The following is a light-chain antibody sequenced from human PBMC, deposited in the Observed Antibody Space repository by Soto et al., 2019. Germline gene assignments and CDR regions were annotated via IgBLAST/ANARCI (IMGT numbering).Light chain of an antibody. Sequence: EIVMTQAPDTLSVSPGERATLSCRASQTVNSNLAWYQKKPGQAPRLLIYGASTRAPGIPARFSGSGSGTEFTLTISSLQSEDFAVYYCQQYNNWPPLTFGGGTKVDIK. CDR2: GAS. CDR1: QTVNSN. J-gene: IGKJ4*01. V-gene: IGKV3D-15*01. CDR3: QQYNNWPPLT.